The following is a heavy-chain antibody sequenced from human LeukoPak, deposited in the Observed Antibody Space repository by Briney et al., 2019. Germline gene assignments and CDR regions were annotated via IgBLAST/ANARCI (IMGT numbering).Heavy chain of an antibody. CDR3: ARIPRVLLWFGELSYGMDV. D-gene: IGHD3-10*01. CDR2: IYHSGST. CDR1: GGSISSGGYS. J-gene: IGHJ6*04. V-gene: IGHV4-30-2*01. Sequence: SETLSLTCAVSGGSISSGGYSWSWIRQPPAKGLEWIGYIYHSGSTYYNPSLKSRVTISVDRSKNQFSLKLSSVTAADTAVYYCARIPRVLLWFGELSYGMDVWGKGTTVTVSS.